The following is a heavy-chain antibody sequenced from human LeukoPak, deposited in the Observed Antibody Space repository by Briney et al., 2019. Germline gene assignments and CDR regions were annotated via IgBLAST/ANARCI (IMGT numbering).Heavy chain of an antibody. CDR2: INRVAVT. V-gene: IGHV4-34*01. Sequence: SETLSLTCTVSGGSFSGYHWCWIRQPPGKGLEWIGEINRVAVTNYNPSLKSRVTISVDTSKNQFSLKLSSVTAADTAVYYCARPKDYDFWSGRYWYFDLWGRGTLVTVSS. D-gene: IGHD3-3*01. J-gene: IGHJ2*01. CDR3: ARPKDYDFWSGRYWYFDL. CDR1: GGSFSGYH.